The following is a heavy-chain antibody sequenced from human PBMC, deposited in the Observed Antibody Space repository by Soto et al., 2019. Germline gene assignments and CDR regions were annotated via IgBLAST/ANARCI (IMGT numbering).Heavy chain of an antibody. CDR1: WCTFSGFA. J-gene: IGHJ4*02. CDR3: ARQTPLPIFAAVRKNVDVDY. V-gene: IGHV1-69*06. CDR2: IIPMFGTA. Sequence: QVPLVQSGAEVKKAGSSVTVSCKASWCTFSGFAISWVRQAPGQGLEWMGEIIPMFGTANYTQKFQSRATLVADKPTNIADMQLRSLTSEDTAVYFCARQTPLPIFAAVRKNVDVDYWGQAALISVSS. D-gene: IGHD3-3*01.